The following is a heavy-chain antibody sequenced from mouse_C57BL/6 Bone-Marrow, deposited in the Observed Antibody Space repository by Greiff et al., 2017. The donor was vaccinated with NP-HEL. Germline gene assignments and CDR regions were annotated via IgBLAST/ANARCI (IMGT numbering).Heavy chain of an antibody. J-gene: IGHJ2*01. CDR1: GYTFTSYG. CDR3: ARLEYDYLYYFDY. D-gene: IGHD2-4*01. CDR2: IYPRSGNT. Sequence: VMLVESGAELARPGASVKLSCKASGYTFTSYGISWVKQRTGQGLEWIGEIYPRSGNTYYNEKFKGKATLTADKSSSTAYMELRSLTSEDSAVYFCARLEYDYLYYFDYWGQGTTLTVSS. V-gene: IGHV1-81*01.